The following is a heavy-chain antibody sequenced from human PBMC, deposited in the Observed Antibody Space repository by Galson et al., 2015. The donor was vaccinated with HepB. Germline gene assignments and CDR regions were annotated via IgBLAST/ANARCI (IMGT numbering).Heavy chain of an antibody. CDR2: IKTDGSEK. D-gene: IGHD1-1*01. CDR3: ARGGVTGTGDY. CDR1: GFAFSDYW. J-gene: IGHJ4*02. V-gene: IGHV3-7*01. Sequence: SLRLSCAASGFAFSDYWMMWVRQAPGKWLEWVANIKTDGSEKYYVDSVKGRFTISRDNAENSLYLEMNYLRGDDTAVYYCARGGVTGTGDYWGQGILVTVSS.